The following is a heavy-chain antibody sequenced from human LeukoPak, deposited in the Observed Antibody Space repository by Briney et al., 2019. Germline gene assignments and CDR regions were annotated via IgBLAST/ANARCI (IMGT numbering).Heavy chain of an antibody. V-gene: IGHV1-2*02. CDR3: ARDRNGDGFAYFDY. J-gene: IGHJ4*02. Sequence: ASVKVACKASGYTFTDYLMYWVRQAPVHGLEWMGSINPNSGGTSSAQKFQGRVTMTRDTSISTAYMELSTLRSDDTAVYYCARDRNGDGFAYFDYWGQGTLVTVSS. CDR2: INPNSGGT. D-gene: IGHD5-24*01. CDR1: GYTFTDYL.